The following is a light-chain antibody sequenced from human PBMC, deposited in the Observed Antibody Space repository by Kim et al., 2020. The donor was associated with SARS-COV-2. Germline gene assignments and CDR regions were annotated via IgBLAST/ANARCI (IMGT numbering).Light chain of an antibody. CDR3: QAWDSGTAVV. CDR2: QDI. V-gene: IGLV3-1*01. Sequence: SYELTQPSSVSVSPGQTASITCSGDELGDKYVFWYQQKPGQSPVLVIYQDIKRPSGIPERFSASNSGNTATLTISGTQATDEADYYCQAWDSGTAVVFGGGTQLTFL. J-gene: IGLJ2*01. CDR1: ELGDKY.